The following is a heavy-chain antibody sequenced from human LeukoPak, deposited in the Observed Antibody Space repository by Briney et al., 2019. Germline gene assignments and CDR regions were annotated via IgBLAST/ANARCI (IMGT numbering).Heavy chain of an antibody. CDR1: GFSFSSYW. V-gene: IGHV3-7*03. CDR3: ARDPGRQYSSIADV. D-gene: IGHD6-19*01. Sequence: PGGSLRLSCAASGFSFSSYWMNWVRRAPGRGLEWLANIKEDGSKQYYVDSVKGRFTISRDNAKNSLYLQMDSLRAEDTAVYYCARDPGRQYSSIADVWGQGTTVTVSS. J-gene: IGHJ6*02. CDR2: IKEDGSKQ.